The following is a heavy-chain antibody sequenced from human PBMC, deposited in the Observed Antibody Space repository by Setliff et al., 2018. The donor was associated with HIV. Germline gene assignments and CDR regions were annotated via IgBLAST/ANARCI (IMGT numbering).Heavy chain of an antibody. CDR1: GDTFNSHA. V-gene: IGHV1-69*13. Sequence: ASVKVSCKASGDTFNSHAISWVRLAPGQGLEWMGGIIPIFGTPNYAQKFKGRLTITADESTSTVYMELSSLRSEDTAVYYCARDSRDIVVVIAPEPEPYYYYGMDVWGEGTTVTVSS. J-gene: IGHJ6*04. D-gene: IGHD2-15*01. CDR2: IIPIFGTP. CDR3: ARDSRDIVVVIAPEPEPYYYYGMDV.